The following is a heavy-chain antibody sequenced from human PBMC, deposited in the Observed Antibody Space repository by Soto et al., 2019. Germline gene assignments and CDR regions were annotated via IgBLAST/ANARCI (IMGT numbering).Heavy chain of an antibody. Sequence: GSLRLSCAASGFTFSSYSMNWVRQAPGKGLEWVSSISSSSSYIYYADSVKGRFTISRDNAQNSLYLQMNSLRAEDTVVYYSARVRAVDTAMVGVLGFWSQGAMVTVSS. V-gene: IGHV3-21*01. D-gene: IGHD5-18*01. J-gene: IGHJ3*01. CDR1: GFTFSSYS. CDR3: ARVRAVDTAMVGVLGF. CDR2: ISSSSSYI.